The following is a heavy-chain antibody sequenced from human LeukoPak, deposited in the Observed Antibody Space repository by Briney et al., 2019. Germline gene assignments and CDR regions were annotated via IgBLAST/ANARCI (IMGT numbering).Heavy chain of an antibody. D-gene: IGHD6-13*01. V-gene: IGHV3-7*01. CDR1: GFSFSSYL. CDR3: ARDRVWTVLY. J-gene: IGHJ4*02. Sequence: GGSLRLSCAASGFSFSSYLMSWVRQASGKGLEWVANIKQDGSEKYYVDSVKGRFTISRDNTKNSLYLHMNSLRAEDTATYYCARDRVWTVLYWGQGTLVTVSS. CDR2: IKQDGSEK.